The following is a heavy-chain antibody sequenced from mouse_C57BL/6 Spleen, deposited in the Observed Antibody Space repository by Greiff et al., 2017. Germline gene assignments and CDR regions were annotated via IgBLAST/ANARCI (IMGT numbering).Heavy chain of an antibody. V-gene: IGHV1-26*01. Sequence: VQLQQSGPELVKPGASVKLSCKASGYTFTDYYMNWVQQSHGKSLEWIGDINPNDGGTSYNQKFKGKATLTVDKSTSTAYLQLRSLTSEDSAVYYCARGPTVVATPFAYWGQGTLVTVSA. CDR2: INPNDGGT. CDR3: ARGPTVVATPFAY. J-gene: IGHJ3*01. D-gene: IGHD1-1*01. CDR1: GYTFTDYY.